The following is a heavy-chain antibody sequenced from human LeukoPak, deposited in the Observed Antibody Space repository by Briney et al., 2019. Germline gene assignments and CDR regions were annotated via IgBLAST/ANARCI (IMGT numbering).Heavy chain of an antibody. J-gene: IGHJ5*02. V-gene: IGHV1-8*01. CDR1: GYTFTSYD. D-gene: IGHD3-22*01. Sequence: ASVKVSCKASGYTFTSYDINWVRQATGQGLEWMGWMNPKSGNTGYAQKFQGRVTMTRNTSISTAYMELSSLRSEDTAVYYCARDTPSLYYDSSGPTNWFDPWGQGTLVTVSS. CDR2: MNPKSGNT. CDR3: ARDTPSLYYDSSGPTNWFDP.